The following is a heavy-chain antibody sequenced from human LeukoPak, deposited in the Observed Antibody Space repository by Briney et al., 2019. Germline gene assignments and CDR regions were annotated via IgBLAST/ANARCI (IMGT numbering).Heavy chain of an antibody. J-gene: IGHJ4*02. CDR3: AKVRVGTAHFDY. CDR2: ISYDGSNQ. D-gene: IGHD4-23*01. V-gene: IGHV3-30*18. CDR1: GFTFSNYG. Sequence: GGSLRLSCAASGFTFSNYGMHWVRQAPGKGLEWVAVISYDGSNQYYADSVKGRFTISRDNSKNTLYLQMNSLRPEDTAVYYCAKVRVGTAHFDYWGQGTLVTVSS.